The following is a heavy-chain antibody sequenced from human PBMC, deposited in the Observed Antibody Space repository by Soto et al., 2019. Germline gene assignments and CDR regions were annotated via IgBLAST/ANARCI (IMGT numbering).Heavy chain of an antibody. CDR2: ISYDDGNVR. Sequence: QEHLVESGGGVVQPGRSLRLSCVASGFPFSEYAMHWVRQAPGKGLEWVAVISYDDGNVRYYADSVQGRFTGSRDNSKNTLFRQRDSLRSEDTAVYYCARDQGGAYFPHDGFDMWGQGTGVTVSS. CDR3: ARDQGGAYFPHDGFDM. V-gene: IGHV3-30-3*01. J-gene: IGHJ3*02. D-gene: IGHD1-26*01. CDR1: GFPFSEYA.